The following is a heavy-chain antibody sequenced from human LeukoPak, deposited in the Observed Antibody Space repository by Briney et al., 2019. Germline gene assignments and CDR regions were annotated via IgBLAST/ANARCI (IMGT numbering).Heavy chain of an antibody. CDR1: GFTFSSYS. J-gene: IGHJ6*02. V-gene: IGHV3-48*04. CDR2: ISSSSTI. CDR3: ARRAAGHYGMDV. Sequence: GGSLRLSCAASGFTFSSYSMNWVRQAPGKGLEWVSYISSSSTIYYADSVKGRFTISRDNAKNSLYLQMNSLRAEDTAVYYCARRAAGHYGMDVWGQGTTVTVSS. D-gene: IGHD6-13*01.